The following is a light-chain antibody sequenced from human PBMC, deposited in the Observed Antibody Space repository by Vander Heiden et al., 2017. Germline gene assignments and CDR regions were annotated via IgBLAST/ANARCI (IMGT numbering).Light chain of an antibody. J-gene: IGLJ3*02. V-gene: IGLV2-14*03. CDR1: SSDVGGYNY. CDR3: SSYRTSGTLV. CDR2: DVT. Sequence: QSALTQPASVSGSPGQSITVSCTGTSSDVGGYNYVSWYQQHPGKAPKLMIYDVTNRPSGVSNRFSGSKSGNTASRTISGLQAEDEADYYCSSYRTSGTLVFGGGTKLTVL.